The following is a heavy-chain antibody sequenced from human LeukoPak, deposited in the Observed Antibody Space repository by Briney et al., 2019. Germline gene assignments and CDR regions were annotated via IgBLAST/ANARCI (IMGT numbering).Heavy chain of an antibody. D-gene: IGHD3-3*01. Sequence: SETLSLTCAVSGYSISSGYYWGWIRQPPGKGLEWIGSIYHSGSTYYNPSLKSRVTISVDTSKNQFSLKLSSVTAADTAVYYCAARYYDFWSGYYTGDYWGQGTLVTVSS. CDR2: IYHSGST. CDR3: AARYYDFWSGYYTGDY. CDR1: GYSISSGYY. J-gene: IGHJ4*02. V-gene: IGHV4-38-2*01.